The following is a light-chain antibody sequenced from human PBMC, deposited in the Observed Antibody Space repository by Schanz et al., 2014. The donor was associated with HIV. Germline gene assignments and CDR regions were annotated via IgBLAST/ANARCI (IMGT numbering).Light chain of an antibody. V-gene: IGKV3-11*01. Sequence: EIVLTQSPDTLSLSPGERATLSCRASQSVSSSLAWYQHKSGQAPSLLIYDASNRATGIPARFSGSGSGTDFSLTISRLEPEDFAVYYCQYFGNSGGTFGGGTKVEI. CDR3: QYFGNSGGT. CDR1: QSVSSS. J-gene: IGKJ4*01. CDR2: DAS.